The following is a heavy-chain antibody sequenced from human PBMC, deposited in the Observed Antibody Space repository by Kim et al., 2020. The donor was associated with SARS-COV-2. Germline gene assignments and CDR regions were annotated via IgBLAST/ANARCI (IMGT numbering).Heavy chain of an antibody. V-gene: IGHV1-2*06. Sequence: ASVKVSCKASGYTFTGYYMHWVRQAPGQGLEWMGRINPNSGGTNYAQKFQGRVTMTRDTSISTAYMELSRLGSDDTAVYYCARDSVRSGSPIRTFDYWGQGALVAVSS. D-gene: IGHD3-10*01. CDR2: INPNSGGT. J-gene: IGHJ4*02. CDR1: GYTFTGYY. CDR3: ARDSVRSGSPIRTFDY.